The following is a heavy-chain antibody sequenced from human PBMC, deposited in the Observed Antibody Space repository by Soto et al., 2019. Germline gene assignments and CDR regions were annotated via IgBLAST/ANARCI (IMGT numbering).Heavy chain of an antibody. CDR1: GFTFSSYE. J-gene: IGHJ6*02. CDR3: ARHPYVDTAMVQWYGMDV. CDR2: ISSSGSTI. V-gene: IGHV3-48*03. Sequence: EVQLVESGGGLVQPGGSLRLSCAASGFTFSSYEMNWVRQAPGKGLEWVSYISSSGSTIYYADSVKGRFTISRDNAKNSLYLQMNSLRAEDTAVYYCARHPYVDTAMVQWYGMDVWGQGTTVTVSS. D-gene: IGHD5-18*01.